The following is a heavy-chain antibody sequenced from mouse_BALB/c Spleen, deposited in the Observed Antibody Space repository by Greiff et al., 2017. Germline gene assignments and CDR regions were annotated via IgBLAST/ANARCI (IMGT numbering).Heavy chain of an antibody. J-gene: IGHJ3*01. CDR3: ARPDYDGYSWFAY. Sequence: EVQLQQSGAELVKPGASVKLSCTASGFNIKDTYMHWVKQRPEQGLEWIGRIDPANGNTKYDPKFQGKATITADTSSNTAYLQLSSLTSEDTAVYYCARPDYDGYSWFAYWGQGTLVTVSA. D-gene: IGHD2-3*01. V-gene: IGHV14-3*02. CDR1: GFNIKDTY. CDR2: IDPANGNT.